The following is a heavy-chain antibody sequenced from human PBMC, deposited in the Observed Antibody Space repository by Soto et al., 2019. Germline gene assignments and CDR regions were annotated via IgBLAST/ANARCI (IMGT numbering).Heavy chain of an antibody. V-gene: IGHV4-31*03. CDR1: GGSISSRTSY. J-gene: IGHJ4*02. CDR2: IYYGGDS. CDR3: ARGGGGGVDC. Sequence: QVQLQESGPGLVKPSQTLSLTCTVSGGSISSRTSYWSWIRQHPGKGLEWIGYIYYGGDSFYNPSHKSRVTIAIDTSETPFPLKLNSGPAADRAVSFWARGGGGGVDCWGQGTLVTVAS. D-gene: IGHD1-26*01.